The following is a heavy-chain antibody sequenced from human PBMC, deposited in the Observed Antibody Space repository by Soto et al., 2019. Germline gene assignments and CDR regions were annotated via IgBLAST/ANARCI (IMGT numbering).Heavy chain of an antibody. V-gene: IGHV4-61*01. Sequence: PSETLSLTCTVSGGSVSSGSNYWSWIRQPPGKGLEWIGYIYYSGSTNYNPSLKSRVTISVDTSKNQFSLKLSSVTAADTAVYYCARESRSWSRNAFDYWGQGILVTVSS. D-gene: IGHD6-13*01. CDR3: ARESRSWSRNAFDY. J-gene: IGHJ4*02. CDR1: GGSVSSGSNY. CDR2: IYYSGST.